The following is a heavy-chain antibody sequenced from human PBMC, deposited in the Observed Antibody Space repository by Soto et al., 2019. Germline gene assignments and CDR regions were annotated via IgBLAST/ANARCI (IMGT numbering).Heavy chain of an antibody. Sequence: QVQLVQSGAEVKKPGASVKVSCKASGYTFTSYDINWVRQATGQGLEWMGWMNPNSGNTGYAQKFQGRVTMIRNTSISTAYMEVSSLRSEDTAVYYCARWLDGYYYYGMDVWRQGTTVTVSS. D-gene: IGHD5-12*01. CDR3: ARWLDGYYYYGMDV. J-gene: IGHJ6*02. V-gene: IGHV1-8*01. CDR2: MNPNSGNT. CDR1: GYTFTSYD.